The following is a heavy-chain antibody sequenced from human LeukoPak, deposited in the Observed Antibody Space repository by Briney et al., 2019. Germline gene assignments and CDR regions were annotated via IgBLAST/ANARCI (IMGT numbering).Heavy chain of an antibody. CDR3: ARVLIMDYDAFDI. CDR2: INAGNGNT. Sequence: ASVTVSFKASGYTFTSYAMHWVRQAPGQRLEWMGWINAGNGNTKYSHKFQGSVTITRDTSASTAYMELSSLRSEDTAVYYCARVLIMDYDAFDIWGQGTMVTVSS. D-gene: IGHD3-16*01. V-gene: IGHV1-3*01. J-gene: IGHJ3*02. CDR1: GYTFTSYA.